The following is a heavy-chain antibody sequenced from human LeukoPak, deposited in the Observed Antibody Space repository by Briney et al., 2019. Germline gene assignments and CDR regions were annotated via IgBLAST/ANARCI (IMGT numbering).Heavy chain of an antibody. CDR3: ARYPWFGDRDNAFDI. V-gene: IGHV3-23*01. Sequence: GGSLRLSCAASGFTFSSYGMSWVRQAPGKGLEWVSAIRGSGGSTYYADSVKGRFTISRDNAKNSLYLQMNSLRAEDTAVYYCARYPWFGDRDNAFDIWGQGTMVTVSS. J-gene: IGHJ3*02. CDR1: GFTFSSYG. CDR2: IRGSGGST. D-gene: IGHD3-10*01.